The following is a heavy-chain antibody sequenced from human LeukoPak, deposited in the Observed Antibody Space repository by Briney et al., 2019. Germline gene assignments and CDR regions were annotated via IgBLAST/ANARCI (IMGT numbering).Heavy chain of an antibody. CDR1: GGTFSSYA. CDR2: IIPIFSTA. Sequence: ASVKVSCKASGGTFSSYAISWVRQAPGQGLEWMGGIIPIFSTANYAQKFQGRVTITADESTSTAYMELSSLRSEDTAVYYCARDFYDSSGYYYNYFDYWGQGTLVTVSS. CDR3: ARDFYDSSGYYYNYFDY. J-gene: IGHJ4*02. V-gene: IGHV1-69*01. D-gene: IGHD3-22*01.